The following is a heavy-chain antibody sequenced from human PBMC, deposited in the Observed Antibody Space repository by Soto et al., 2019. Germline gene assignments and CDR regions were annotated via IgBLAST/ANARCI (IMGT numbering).Heavy chain of an antibody. CDR1: GDTFNFYS. J-gene: IGHJ4*02. CDR3: ASSYGSGYRAFDY. D-gene: IGHD3-10*01. CDR2: VNPIVSMS. Sequence: QVQLVQSGAEVKRPGSSVKVSCKASGDTFNFYSINWVRQAPGVGLEWMGRVNPIVSMSNYAQQFQGRVTMTAVKSTSTAYMELSSLRSEDTAIYYCASSYGSGYRAFDYWGPGALVTVSS. V-gene: IGHV1-69*02.